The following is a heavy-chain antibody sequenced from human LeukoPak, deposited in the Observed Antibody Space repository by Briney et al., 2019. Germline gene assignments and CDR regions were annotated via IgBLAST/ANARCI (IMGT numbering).Heavy chain of an antibody. J-gene: IGHJ5*02. Sequence: PGGSLRLSCTGSAFTFSSYDMHWVRQAPGKGLEWVAVIWYDGSNKYYADSVKGRFTISRDNSKNTLYLQMNSLRAEDTAVYYCARDFDSSWYGGNWFDPWGQGTLVTVSS. CDR2: IWYDGSNK. CDR3: ARDFDSSWYGGNWFDP. D-gene: IGHD6-13*01. CDR1: AFTFSSYD. V-gene: IGHV3-33*08.